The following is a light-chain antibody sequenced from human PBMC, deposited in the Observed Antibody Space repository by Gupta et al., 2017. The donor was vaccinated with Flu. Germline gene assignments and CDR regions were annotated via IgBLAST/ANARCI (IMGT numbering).Light chain of an antibody. J-gene: IGLJ3*02. CDR3: GTWDSSLGVGV. CDR2: DNN. Sequence: QSVLTQPPSVSAAPGQKVTIACSGSSSNIGNNYVPWYQQLPGTVPKVLIFDNNERPSGIPDRFSGSKSGTSATLGITGLQTGDEADYYCGTWDSSLGVGVFGGGTRLTVL. CDR1: SSNIGNNY. V-gene: IGLV1-51*01.